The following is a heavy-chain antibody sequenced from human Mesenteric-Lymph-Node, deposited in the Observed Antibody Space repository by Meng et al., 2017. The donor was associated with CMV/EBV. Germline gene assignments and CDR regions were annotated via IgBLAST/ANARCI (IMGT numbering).Heavy chain of an antibody. V-gene: IGHV4-61*01. J-gene: IGHJ2*01. CDR2: ISYIGST. D-gene: IGHD2-2*02. Sequence: SGVSVSSDNYYLNWIRQPPGEGLECIGYISYIGSTTYNPSLKNRVTISLDTSKNQFSLNLRSVTTADTAVYYCARAGIPQTSGYFDLWGRGTLVTVSS. CDR3: ARAGIPQTSGYFDL. CDR1: GVSVSSDNYY.